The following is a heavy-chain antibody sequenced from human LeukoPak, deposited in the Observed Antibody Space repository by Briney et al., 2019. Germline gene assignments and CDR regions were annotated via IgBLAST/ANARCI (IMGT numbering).Heavy chain of an antibody. CDR2: ISGSGGST. CDR3: AKAGGSSWYGETFYY. Sequence: GGSPRLSCAASGFTFSSYAMSWVRQAPGKGLEWVSAISGSGGSTYYADSVKGRFTISRDNSKNTLYLQMNSLRAEDTAVYYCAKAGGSSWYGETFYYWGQGTLVTVSS. D-gene: IGHD6-13*01. V-gene: IGHV3-23*01. J-gene: IGHJ4*02. CDR1: GFTFSSYA.